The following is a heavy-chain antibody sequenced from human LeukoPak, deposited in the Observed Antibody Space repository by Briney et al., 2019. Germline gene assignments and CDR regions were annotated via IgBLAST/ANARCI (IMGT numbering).Heavy chain of an antibody. Sequence: ASVKVSCKASGYTFTGYYMHWVRQAPGQGLEWMGWINPNSGGTNYAQKFQGWVTMTRDTSISTAYMELSRLRSDDAAVYYCARESTPYYDILTGYYGYFDYWGQGTLVTVSS. D-gene: IGHD3-9*01. CDR3: ARESTPYYDILTGYYGYFDY. V-gene: IGHV1-2*04. CDR1: GYTFTGYY. CDR2: INPNSGGT. J-gene: IGHJ4*02.